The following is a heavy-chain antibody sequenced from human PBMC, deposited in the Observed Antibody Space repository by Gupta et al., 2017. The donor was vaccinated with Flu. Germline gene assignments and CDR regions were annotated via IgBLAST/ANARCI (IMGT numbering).Heavy chain of an antibody. V-gene: IGHV4-34*01. J-gene: IGHJ6*02. CDR3: ARAGAYYGSGSSNKHYSMDV. CDR2: INHSGST. D-gene: IGHD3-10*01. CDR1: GGSFSGYY. Sequence: QVQLQQWGAGLLKPSETLSLTCAVYGGSFSGYYWSWIRQPPGKGLEWIGEINHSGSTNYNPSLKSRVTISVDTSKNQFSLKLSSVTAADTAVYYCARAGAYYGSGSSNKHYSMDVWGQGTTVTVSS.